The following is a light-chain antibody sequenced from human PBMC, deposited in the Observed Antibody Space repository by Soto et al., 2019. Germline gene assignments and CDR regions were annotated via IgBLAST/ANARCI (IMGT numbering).Light chain of an antibody. CDR1: QSVSSNP. J-gene: IGKJ4*01. Sequence: DIVLTRSPGTRSWSRGERGTVSGRASQSVSSNPLAWYQQKPGQAPRLLIYGGSSRATGIPVRFSGSGSETDFTLTITRLEPEDFAVYYCQQYGSSPLTFGGGTKVDIK. V-gene: IGKV3-20*01. CDR3: QQYGSSPLT. CDR2: GGS.